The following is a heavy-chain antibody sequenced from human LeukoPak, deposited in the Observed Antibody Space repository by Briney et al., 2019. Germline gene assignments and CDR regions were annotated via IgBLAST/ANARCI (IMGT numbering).Heavy chain of an antibody. CDR2: IIPILGTA. CDR3: ARDQANWYFDL. CDR1: GGTFSSYA. V-gene: IGHV1-69*11. J-gene: IGHJ2*01. Sequence: SVKVSCKASGGTFSSYAISWVRQAPGQGLEWMGRIIPILGTANYAQKFQGRVTITTDESTSTAYMELSSLRSEDTAVYYCARDQANWYFDLWGRGTLVTVSS.